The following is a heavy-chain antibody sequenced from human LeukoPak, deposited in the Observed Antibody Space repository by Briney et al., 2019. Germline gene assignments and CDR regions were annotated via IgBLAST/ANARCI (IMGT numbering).Heavy chain of an antibody. CDR2: INHNGNVN. CDR1: GFTFSSYW. V-gene: IGHV3-7*01. Sequence: GGSLRLSCAASGFTFSSYWMNWARQAPGKGLEWVASINHNGNVNYYVDSVKGRFTISRDNSKNTLYLQMNSLRAEDTAVYYCAREYSSGWYFDYWGQGTLVTVSS. CDR3: AREYSSGWYFDY. D-gene: IGHD6-19*01. J-gene: IGHJ4*02.